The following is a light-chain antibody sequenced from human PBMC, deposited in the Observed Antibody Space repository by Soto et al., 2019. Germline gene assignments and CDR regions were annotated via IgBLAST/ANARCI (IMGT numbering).Light chain of an antibody. CDR2: AVS. CDR1: SSDVGLYDY. V-gene: IGLV2-14*01. Sequence: QSVLTQPASVSGSPGQSITISCTGTSSDVGLYDYVSWYQQHPGKAPQLMIYAVSNRPSGVSNRFSASKSGNTASLFISGLQAEDAADYYCSSYTSDSSYVFGSGTKGTVL. J-gene: IGLJ1*01. CDR3: SSYTSDSSYV.